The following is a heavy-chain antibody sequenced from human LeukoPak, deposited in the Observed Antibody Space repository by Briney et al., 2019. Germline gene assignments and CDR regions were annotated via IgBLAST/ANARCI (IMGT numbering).Heavy chain of an antibody. V-gene: IGHV3-23*01. D-gene: IGHD3-22*01. CDR1: GFTFSAYA. CDR3: AKTYYDSGCLIDY. J-gene: IGHJ4*02. Sequence: GGSLRLSCAASGFTFSAYAMTWVRQGPGKGLEWVANIRSGGISKNYADSVRGRFTVSRDDSTSTLYLEMNSLRAEDTAVYYCAKTYYDSGCLIDYWGQGTLVTVSA. CDR2: IRSGGISK.